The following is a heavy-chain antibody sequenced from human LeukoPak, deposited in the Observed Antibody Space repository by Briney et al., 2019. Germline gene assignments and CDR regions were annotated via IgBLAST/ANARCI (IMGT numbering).Heavy chain of an antibody. D-gene: IGHD3/OR15-3a*01. CDR1: GGSITTFF. CDR2: VSYSGTP. J-gene: IGHJ2*01. V-gene: IGHV4-59*01. CDR3: ARTLGHYDGHDV. Sequence: SETLSLTCTVSGGSITTFFWSWLRQAPGKRPAWIGYVSYSGTPNYNPSLSGRVTISADASKNQFSLELTSVTAADTAIYFCARTLGHYDGHDVWGRGTLVTVSS.